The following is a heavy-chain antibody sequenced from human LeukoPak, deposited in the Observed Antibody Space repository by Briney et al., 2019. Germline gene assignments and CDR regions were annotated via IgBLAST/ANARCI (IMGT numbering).Heavy chain of an antibody. CDR3: ARGPFDYYDRTQTYMDV. CDR2: INPNSGGT. D-gene: IGHD3-22*01. CDR1: GYTFTGYY. Sequence: ASVKVSCKASGYTFTGYYMHWVRQAPGPGLEWMGWINPNSGGTNYAQKFQGRVTMTRDTSISTAYMELSRLRSDDTAVYYCARGPFDYYDRTQTYMDVWGKGTTVTVSS. V-gene: IGHV1-2*02. J-gene: IGHJ6*03.